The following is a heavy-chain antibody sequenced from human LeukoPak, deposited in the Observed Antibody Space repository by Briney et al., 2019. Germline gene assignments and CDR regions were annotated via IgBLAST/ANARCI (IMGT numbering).Heavy chain of an antibody. Sequence: GASVKVSCKASGYTFTGYYIHWVRQAPGQGLEWMGWINPNSGGTNYAQKFQGRVTMTRDKSISTAYMELSRLRSDDTAVYYCARDKGSGSYYPPPNYYYYYMDVWGKGTTVTISS. D-gene: IGHD3-10*01. CDR3: ARDKGSGSYYPPPNYYYYYMDV. J-gene: IGHJ6*03. V-gene: IGHV1-2*02. CDR2: INPNSGGT. CDR1: GYTFTGYY.